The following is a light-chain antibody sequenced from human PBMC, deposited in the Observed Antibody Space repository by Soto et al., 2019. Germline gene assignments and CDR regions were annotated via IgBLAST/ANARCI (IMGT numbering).Light chain of an antibody. CDR2: GGS. CDR3: QQFDSSRIYS. V-gene: IGKV3-20*01. Sequence: EILLTQSPGTLSLSPGETATPSCRASQSVTSTYLAWYQQRPGQSPRLIIYGGSTRATGFPDRFSGGGSGTDFTLTISRLEPEDSAVYYCHCQQFDSSRIYSFGQGTKLEI. CDR1: QSVTSTY. J-gene: IGKJ2*03.